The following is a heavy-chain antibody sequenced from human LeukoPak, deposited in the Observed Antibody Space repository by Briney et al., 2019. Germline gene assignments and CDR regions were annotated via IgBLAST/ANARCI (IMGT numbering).Heavy chain of an antibody. J-gene: IGHJ6*04. Sequence: GGSLRLACGASGFTFSSNWMTWVRQAPGKGLEWVANIKQDGSEKNYVDSVKGRFTISRDNAKNSLYLQMNSLRAEDTAVYYCARQRFGDVWGKGTTVTVSS. CDR2: IKQDGSEK. CDR1: GFTFSSNW. D-gene: IGHD3-3*01. CDR3: ARQRFGDV. V-gene: IGHV3-7*02.